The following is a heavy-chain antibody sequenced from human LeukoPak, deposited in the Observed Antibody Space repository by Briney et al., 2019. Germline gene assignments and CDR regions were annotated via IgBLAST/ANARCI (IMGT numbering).Heavy chain of an antibody. Sequence: AETLSLTCTVSGGSISSSSYYWGWIRQPPGKGLEWIGSIYYSGSTYYNPSLKSRVTISVDTSKNQFSLKLSSVTAADTAVYYCARVAPDGVRYYYYMDVWGKGTTVTVSS. J-gene: IGHJ6*03. CDR3: ARVAPDGVRYYYYMDV. D-gene: IGHD3-10*01. V-gene: IGHV4-39*01. CDR2: IYYSGST. CDR1: GGSISSSSYY.